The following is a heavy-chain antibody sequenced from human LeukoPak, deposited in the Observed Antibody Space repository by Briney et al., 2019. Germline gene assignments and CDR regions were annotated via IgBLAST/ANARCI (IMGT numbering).Heavy chain of an antibody. V-gene: IGHV4-59*01. CDR1: GGSISTYY. CDR3: ARTPATTWTNHFDY. D-gene: IGHD4-17*01. J-gene: IGHJ4*02. Sequence: PSETLSLTCTVSGGSISTYYWNWIRQSPGKGLEWIGYMYYSGSTNYNPSLKSRVAISVDTSKNESSLKLSSVTAADTAVYYCARTPATTWTNHFDYWGQGTLVTVSS. CDR2: MYYSGST.